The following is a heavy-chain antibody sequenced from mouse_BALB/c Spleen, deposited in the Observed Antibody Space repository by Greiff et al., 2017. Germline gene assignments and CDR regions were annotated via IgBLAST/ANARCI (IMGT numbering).Heavy chain of an antibody. Sequence: EVMLVESGGGLVQPGGSLRLSCATSGFPFTVSYLSWVRQPPGRALEWLGFIRNKANGYTTEYSASVKGRFTISRDNSQSILYLQMNTLRAEDSATYYCARSTVVAPFAYWGQGTLVTVSA. D-gene: IGHD1-1*01. CDR1: GFPFTVSY. CDR3: ARSTVVAPFAY. CDR2: IRNKANGYTT. J-gene: IGHJ3*01. V-gene: IGHV7-3*02.